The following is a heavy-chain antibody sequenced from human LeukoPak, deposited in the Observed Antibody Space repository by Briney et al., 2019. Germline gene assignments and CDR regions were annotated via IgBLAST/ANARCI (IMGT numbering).Heavy chain of an antibody. D-gene: IGHD5-24*01. Sequence: GGSLRLSCAASGFTFTTYSMHWVRQTPGKGLEWVAVVFYDGTQRYYADSVKGRCTISRDNSKNTLDLQMNSLRVEDTATYYCVRSRGVAHSFDFWGQGALVTVSS. CDR3: VRSRGVAHSFDF. CDR2: VFYDGTQR. CDR1: GFTFTTYS. J-gene: IGHJ4*02. V-gene: IGHV3-30*12.